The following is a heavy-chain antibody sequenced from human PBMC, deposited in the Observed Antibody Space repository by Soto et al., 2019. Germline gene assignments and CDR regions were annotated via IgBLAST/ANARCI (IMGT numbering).Heavy chain of an antibody. J-gene: IGHJ4*02. CDR1: GGSISRYY. CDR3: ARWGDYGGNSKYYFDY. Sequence: SETLSLSCTVSGGSISRYYWSWVRQPAGKGLEWIGRIYSSGSTNYNPSLKSRVTMSVDTSNNQFSLKLSSVTAADTAVYYCARWGDYGGNSKYYFDYWGQGTLVTVSS. V-gene: IGHV4-4*07. D-gene: IGHD4-17*01. CDR2: IYSSGST.